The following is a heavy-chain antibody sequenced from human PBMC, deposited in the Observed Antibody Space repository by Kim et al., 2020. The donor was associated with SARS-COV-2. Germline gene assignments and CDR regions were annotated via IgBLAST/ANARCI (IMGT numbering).Heavy chain of an antibody. V-gene: IGHV4-59*13. CDR2: IYYSGST. CDR3: ARGRITIFGVVSGNWFDP. Sequence: SETLSLTCTVSGGSISSYYWSWIRQPPGKGLEWIGYIYYSGSTNYNPSLKSRVTISVDTSKNQFSLKLSSVTAADTAVYYCARGRITIFGVVSGNWFDPWGQGTLVTVSS. J-gene: IGHJ5*02. CDR1: GGSISSYY. D-gene: IGHD3-3*01.